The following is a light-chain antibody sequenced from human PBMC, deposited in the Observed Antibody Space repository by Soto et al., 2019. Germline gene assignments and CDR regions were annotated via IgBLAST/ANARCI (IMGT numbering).Light chain of an antibody. CDR2: AAS. V-gene: IGKV1-27*01. Sequence: DIQMTQSPSSLSASVGDRVTITCRASQGIGSSLAWYQQKPGQVPKLLIYAASTLQSGVPFRFSGSGSGTDFTRTITTLQPEDVATYYCQKYNSDPLTFGPGTKVEVK. CDR3: QKYNSDPLT. J-gene: IGKJ3*01. CDR1: QGIGSS.